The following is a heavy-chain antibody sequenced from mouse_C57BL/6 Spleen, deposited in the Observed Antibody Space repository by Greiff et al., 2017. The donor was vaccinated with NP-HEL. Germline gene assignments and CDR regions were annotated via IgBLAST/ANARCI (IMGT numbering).Heavy chain of an antibody. CDR1: GYTFTSYW. D-gene: IGHD2-5*01. CDR2: IHPNSGST. J-gene: IGHJ4*01. V-gene: IGHV1-64*01. CDR3: ARSSNYVDYYAMDY. Sequence: QVQLKQPGAELVKPGASVKLSCKASGYTFTSYWMHWVKQRPGQGLEWIGMIHPNSGSTNYNEKFKSKATLTVDKSSSTAYMQLSSLTSEDSAVYYCARSSNYVDYYAMDYWGQGTSVTVSS.